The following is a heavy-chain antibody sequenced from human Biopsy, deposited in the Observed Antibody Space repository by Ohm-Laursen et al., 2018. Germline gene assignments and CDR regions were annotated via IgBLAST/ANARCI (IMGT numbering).Heavy chain of an antibody. J-gene: IGHJ4*02. CDR1: GFTFSSYA. D-gene: IGHD4-17*01. Sequence: SLRLSCAAAGFTFSSYAMTWVRQAPGKGLEWVSVINTSGGSTHYAVSVKGRFTISRDNSKNTLYLRMYSLRAEDTAVYYCAKPADSYGSEFYFDYWGQGTLVTVSS. V-gene: IGHV3-23*01. CDR2: INTSGGST. CDR3: AKPADSYGSEFYFDY.